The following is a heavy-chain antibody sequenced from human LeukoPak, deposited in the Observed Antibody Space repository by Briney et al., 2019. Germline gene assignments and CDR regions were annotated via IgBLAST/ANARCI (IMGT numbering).Heavy chain of an antibody. CDR2: INHSGST. V-gene: IGHV4-34*01. J-gene: IGHJ5*02. CDR1: GGSFSGYY. D-gene: IGHD6-13*01. CDR3: ARLKPGIAAAGTSKTFWFDP. Sequence: SETLSLTCAVYGGSFSGYYWSWIRQPPGKGLEWIGEINHSGSTNYNPSLKSRVTISVDTSKNQFSLKPSSVTAADTAVYYCARLKPGIAAAGTSKTFWFDPWGQGTLVTVSS.